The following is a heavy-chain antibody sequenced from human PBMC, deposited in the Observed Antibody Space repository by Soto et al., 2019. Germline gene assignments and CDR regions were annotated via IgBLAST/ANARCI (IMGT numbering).Heavy chain of an antibody. V-gene: IGHV3-23*01. Sequence: EVQLLESGGGLVQPGGSLRLSCAASGFTFSSYAMSWVRQAPGKGLEWVSAISGSGGSTYYADSVKGRFTISRDNSQNTLYLQMNSLRAEDTAVYYCAKAGSSSNWYFDLWGRGTLVTVSS. CDR3: AKAGSSSNWYFDL. CDR1: GFTFSSYA. D-gene: IGHD6-6*01. J-gene: IGHJ2*01. CDR2: ISGSGGST.